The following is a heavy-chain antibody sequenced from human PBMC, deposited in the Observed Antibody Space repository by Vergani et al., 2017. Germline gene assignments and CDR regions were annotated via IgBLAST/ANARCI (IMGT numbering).Heavy chain of an antibody. CDR1: GYTFTGYY. J-gene: IGHJ4*02. D-gene: IGHD6-19*01. V-gene: IGHV1-2*02. Sequence: QVQLVQSGAEVKKPGASVKVSCKASGYTFTGYYMHWVRQAPGQGLEWMGWINPNSGGTNYAQKFQGRVTMTRDTSISTAYMGLSRLRSDDTAVYYCARDFSKFKQWLAPNFDCWGQGTLVTVSS. CDR2: INPNSGGT. CDR3: ARDFSKFKQWLAPNFDC.